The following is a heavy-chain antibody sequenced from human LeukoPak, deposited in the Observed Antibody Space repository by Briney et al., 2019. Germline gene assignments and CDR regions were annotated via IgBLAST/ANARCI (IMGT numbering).Heavy chain of an antibody. CDR3: ASSTIFGVVNGMDV. CDR1: GFTFSSYG. J-gene: IGHJ6*02. Sequence: GGSLRLSCAASGFTFSSYGMRWVRRAPGKGLEWVAVIWYDGSNKYYADSVKGRFTISRDNSKNTLYLQINSLRAEDTAVYYCASSTIFGVVNGMDVWGQGTTVTVSS. D-gene: IGHD3-3*01. CDR2: IWYDGSNK. V-gene: IGHV3-33*01.